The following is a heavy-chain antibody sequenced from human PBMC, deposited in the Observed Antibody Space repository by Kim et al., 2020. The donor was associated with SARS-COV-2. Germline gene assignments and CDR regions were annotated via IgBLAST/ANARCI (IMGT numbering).Heavy chain of an antibody. Sequence: YYNPSLKSRVTISVDTSKNQFSLKLSSVTAADTAVYYCARRDGYNNDLDYWGQGTLVTVSS. D-gene: IGHD5-12*01. J-gene: IGHJ4*02. V-gene: IGHV4-31*02. CDR3: ARRDGYNNDLDY.